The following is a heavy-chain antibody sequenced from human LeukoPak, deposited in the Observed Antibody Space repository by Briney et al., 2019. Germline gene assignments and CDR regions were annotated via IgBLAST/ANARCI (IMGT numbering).Heavy chain of an antibody. D-gene: IGHD6-25*01. CDR1: GYTFTGYY. Sequence: ASVKVSCKASGYTFTGYYMQWVRQAPGQGLEWMGWINPNSGGTNYAQKLQGRVTMTRDTSISTAYMELSRLRSDDTAVYFCARDHCVSSGCYEDYYYGMDVWGRGTTVTVSS. J-gene: IGHJ6*02. CDR2: INPNSGGT. CDR3: ARDHCVSSGCYEDYYYGMDV. V-gene: IGHV1-2*02.